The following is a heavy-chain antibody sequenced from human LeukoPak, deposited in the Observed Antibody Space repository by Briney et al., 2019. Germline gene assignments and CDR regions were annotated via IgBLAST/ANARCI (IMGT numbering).Heavy chain of an antibody. Sequence: PGGSLRLSCAASGVSFSSYGMHWGRQAPGKGLELLTVISYDGNTIYYADSVKGRFTISRDNSKNTLYLQMNSLRIEDTAAYYCAKDLSVVGAHDSFDVWGQGTMVTVSS. CDR3: AKDLSVVGAHDSFDV. CDR2: ISYDGNTI. D-gene: IGHD1-26*01. CDR1: GVSFSSYG. V-gene: IGHV3-30*18. J-gene: IGHJ3*01.